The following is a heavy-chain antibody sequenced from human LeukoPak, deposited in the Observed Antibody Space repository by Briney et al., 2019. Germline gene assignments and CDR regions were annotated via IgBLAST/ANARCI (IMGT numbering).Heavy chain of an antibody. CDR3: SRGVADDILTGYIYYFDY. J-gene: IGHJ4*02. V-gene: IGHV3-21*01. CDR1: GFTFSTYS. Sequence: SGGSLRLSCAASGFTFSTYSMNWVRQAPGKGLEWVSSISSSSSYIYYADSVKGRFTISRDKAKNSLYLQMNSLRAEDTALYYCSRGVADDILTGYIYYFDYWGQGTLVTVSS. CDR2: ISSSSSYI. D-gene: IGHD3-9*01.